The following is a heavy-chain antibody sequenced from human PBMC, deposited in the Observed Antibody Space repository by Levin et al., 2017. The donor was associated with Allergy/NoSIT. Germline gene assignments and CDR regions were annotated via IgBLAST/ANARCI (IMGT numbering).Heavy chain of an antibody. D-gene: IGHD6-25*01. CDR3: ARDLKYSGAMDV. Sequence: GESLKISCAASGFTFSSYGMHWVRQAPGKGLEWVAVIWYDGSNKYYADSVKGRFTISRDNSKNTLYLQMNSLRAEDTAVYYCARDLKYSGAMDVWGKGTTVTVSS. CDR2: IWYDGSNK. CDR1: GFTFSSYG. J-gene: IGHJ6*04. V-gene: IGHV3-33*01.